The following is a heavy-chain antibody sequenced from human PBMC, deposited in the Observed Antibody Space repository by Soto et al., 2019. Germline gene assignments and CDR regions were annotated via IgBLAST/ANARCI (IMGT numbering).Heavy chain of an antibody. CDR3: ARRSGVPWGWFDP. CDR2: IYPGDSDT. CDR1: GYSFTSYW. D-gene: IGHD3-10*01. J-gene: IGHJ5*02. V-gene: IGHV5-51*01. Sequence: RGQSLKISCKGSGYSFTSYWIGWVRQMPGKGLEWMGIIYPGDSDTRYSPSFQGQVTISADKSISTAYLQWSSLKASDTAMYYCARRSGVPWGWFDPWGQGTLVTGSS.